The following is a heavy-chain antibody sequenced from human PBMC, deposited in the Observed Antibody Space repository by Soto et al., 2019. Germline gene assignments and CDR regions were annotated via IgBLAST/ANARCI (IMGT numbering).Heavy chain of an antibody. D-gene: IGHD5-12*01. CDR3: ARDTYSGYAFGL. CDR1: GASVAGGSYY. CDR2: IPSRGRP. J-gene: IGHJ5*02. Sequence: QVQLRESGPGLVKPSQTPSLTCSVSGASVAGGSYYWSWVRQPPGKGLEWIGYIPSRGRPFYNPSLPSRGAISADTSKNQLSLQLTSVTAADTAVYYCARDTYSGYAFGLWGQGTLVTVSS. V-gene: IGHV4-30-4*01.